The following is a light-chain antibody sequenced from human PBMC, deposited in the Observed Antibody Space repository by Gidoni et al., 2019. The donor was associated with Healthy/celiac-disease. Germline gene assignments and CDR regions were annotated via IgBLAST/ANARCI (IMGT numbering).Light chain of an antibody. V-gene: IGKV1-39*01. CDR2: AAS. CDR3: QQSYSTPLT. Sequence: IQIPQSPSSMSSSVGDSVTITCRASQSISSYLNWYQQKPGKAPKLLIYAASSLQSGVPARFSGSGSGTDFTLTISSLQPEDFATYYCQQSYSTPLTFGGGTKVEIK. J-gene: IGKJ4*01. CDR1: QSISSY.